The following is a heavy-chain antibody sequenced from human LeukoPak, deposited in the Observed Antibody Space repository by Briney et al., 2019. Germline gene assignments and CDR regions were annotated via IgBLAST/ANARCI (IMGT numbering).Heavy chain of an antibody. J-gene: IGHJ3*02. CDR2: INPNSGGT. Sequence: ASVKVSCKASGYTSTGYYIHWVRQAPGQGLEWMGWINPNSGGTNYAQKFQGSVTMTRDTSISTAYMELSRLRSDDTAVYYCARKTYDSSGLIPHPGVFDIWGQGTMVTVSS. CDR3: ARKTYDSSGLIPHPGVFDI. CDR1: GYTSTGYY. D-gene: IGHD3-22*01. V-gene: IGHV1-2*02.